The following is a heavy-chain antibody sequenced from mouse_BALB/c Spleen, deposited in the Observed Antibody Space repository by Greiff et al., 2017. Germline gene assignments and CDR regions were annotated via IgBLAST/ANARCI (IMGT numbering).Heavy chain of an antibody. CDR1: GFTFSDYY. J-gene: IGHJ3*01. D-gene: IGHD2-12*01. Sequence: EVNLVESGGGLVKPGGSLKLSCAASGFTFSDYYMYWVRQTPEKRLEWVATISDGGSYTYYPDSVKGRFTISRDNAKNNLYLQMSSLKSEDTAMYYCARDQELRRRAFAYWGQGTLVTVSA. CDR2: ISDGGSYT. CDR3: ARDQELRRRAFAY. V-gene: IGHV5-4*02.